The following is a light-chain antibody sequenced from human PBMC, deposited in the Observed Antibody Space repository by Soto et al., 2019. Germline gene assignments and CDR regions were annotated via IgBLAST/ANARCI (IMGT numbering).Light chain of an antibody. V-gene: IGLV2-14*01. J-gene: IGLJ2*01. CDR3: SSYSSSTTHVV. Sequence: QSALTQPASVSGSPGQSITISCTGTSSDVGTYNYVSWYQQHPGKAPKLIIYDVSNRPSGVSYRFSASKSGSTASLTISGLQAEDEADYYCSSYSSSTTHVVFGGGTKLTVL. CDR1: SSDVGTYNY. CDR2: DVS.